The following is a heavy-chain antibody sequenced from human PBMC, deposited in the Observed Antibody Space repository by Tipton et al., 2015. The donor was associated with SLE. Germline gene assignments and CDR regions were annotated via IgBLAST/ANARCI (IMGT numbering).Heavy chain of an antibody. Sequence: TLSLTCTVSGVSISSGDSYWSWNRQHPGKGLEWIGYIYYSGSTYYNPSLKSRVTMSVDTSKSQFSLKLTFVSAADTASYYCARMGLCTTTTCNEGAFDVWGHGSMVTVSS. CDR3: ARMGLCTTTTCNEGAFDV. CDR1: GVSISSGDSY. V-gene: IGHV4-31*03. CDR2: IYYSGST. D-gene: IGHD2-2*01. J-gene: IGHJ3*01.